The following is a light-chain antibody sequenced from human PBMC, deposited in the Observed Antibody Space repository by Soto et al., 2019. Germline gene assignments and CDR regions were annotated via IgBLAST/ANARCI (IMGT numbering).Light chain of an antibody. CDR1: DSNVGTYNY. V-gene: IGLV2-11*01. Sequence: QSALTQPRSVSGSPGQSVTISCTGTDSNVGTYNYVSWYQHHPGKAPKLMIYDVSKRPSGVPDRFSGSKSGNTASLTISGLQAEDEADYYCFSYAGYYTLLFGGGTQLTVL. CDR3: FSYAGYYTLL. CDR2: DVS. J-gene: IGLJ2*01.